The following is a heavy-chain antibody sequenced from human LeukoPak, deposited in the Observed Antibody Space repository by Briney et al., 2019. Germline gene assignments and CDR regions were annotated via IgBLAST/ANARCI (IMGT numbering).Heavy chain of an antibody. V-gene: IGHV1-69*13. CDR2: IIPIFGTA. CDR3: ARDSWAVAGTVYFDY. Sequence: SVKVSCKASGYTFTGYYMHWVRQAPGQGLEWMGGIIPIFGTANYAQKFQGRVTITADESTSTAYMELSSLRSEYTAVYYCARDSWAVAGTVYFDYWGQGTLVTVSS. J-gene: IGHJ4*02. CDR1: GYTFTGYY. D-gene: IGHD6-19*01.